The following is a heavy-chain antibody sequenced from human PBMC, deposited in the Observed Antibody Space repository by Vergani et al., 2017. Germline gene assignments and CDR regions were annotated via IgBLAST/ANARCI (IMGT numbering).Heavy chain of an antibody. V-gene: IGHV1-69*01. Sequence: QVQLVQSGAEVKKPGSSVKVSCKTSGGTFKSNTFSWVRQAPGQGLEWMGGIIPIFGTADYAQKFQGRVTITADESTSTAYMELSSLRSEDTAVYYCARGGGYSSAPWYYYYYMDVWGKGTTVTVSS. CDR1: GGTFKSNT. CDR3: ARGGGYSSAPWYYYYYMDV. J-gene: IGHJ6*03. CDR2: IIPIFGTA. D-gene: IGHD6-19*01.